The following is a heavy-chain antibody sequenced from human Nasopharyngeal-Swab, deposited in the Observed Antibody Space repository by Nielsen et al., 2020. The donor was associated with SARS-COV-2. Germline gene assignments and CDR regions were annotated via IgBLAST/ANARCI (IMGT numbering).Heavy chain of an antibody. CDR2: IIPIFGTA. CDR3: ARGFIQLLHHYYYYYMDV. V-gene: IGHV1-69*13. J-gene: IGHJ6*03. CDR1: GGTFSSYA. Sequence: SVKVSCKASGGTFSSYAISWVRQAPGQGLEWMGGIIPIFGTANYAQKFQGRVTITADESTSTAYMELSSLRSEDTAVYYCARGFIQLLHHYYYYYMDVWGKGATVTVSS. D-gene: IGHD2-2*01.